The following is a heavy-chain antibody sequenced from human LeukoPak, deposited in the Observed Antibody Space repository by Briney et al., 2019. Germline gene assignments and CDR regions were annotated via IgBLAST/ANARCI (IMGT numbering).Heavy chain of an antibody. CDR1: GGSISSSSYY. Sequence: SETLSLTCTVSGGSISSSSYYWGWLRQPPGKGLEWIGSISYGGSTYYHPSLKTRVTISVDTSKNQFSLKLSSVTAADTAVYYCARRAGYYYDSSGYYLSPEYFQHWGQGTLVTVSS. D-gene: IGHD3-22*01. J-gene: IGHJ1*01. V-gene: IGHV4-39*01. CDR2: ISYGGST. CDR3: ARRAGYYYDSSGYYLSPEYFQH.